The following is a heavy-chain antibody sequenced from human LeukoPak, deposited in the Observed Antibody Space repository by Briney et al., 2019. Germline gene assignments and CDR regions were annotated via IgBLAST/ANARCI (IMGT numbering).Heavy chain of an antibody. V-gene: IGHV1-8*01. J-gene: IGHJ4*02. CDR1: GYTFTSYD. CDR2: MNPNSGNT. Sequence: GASVKVSCKASGYTFTSYDINWVRQATGQGLEWMGWMNPNSGNTGYAQKFKGRVTMTWNTSISTAYMELSSLRSEDTAVYYCARGARSARLRSLDYWGQGTLVTVSS. D-gene: IGHD6-25*01. CDR3: ARGARSARLRSLDY.